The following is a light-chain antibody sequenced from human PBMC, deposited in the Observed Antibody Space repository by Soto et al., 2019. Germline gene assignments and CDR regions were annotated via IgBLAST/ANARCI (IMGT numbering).Light chain of an antibody. V-gene: IGLV2-14*03. CDR3: SSYSGATTIGYV. Sequence: QSALTQPASVSGSPGQSITISCTGSGSDVGGFNFVSWYQQHPGKAHKLIIYDVSDRPSGVSNRFSGSKSGNTASLTISGRQTEDEDAYYCSSYSGATTIGYVFGTGTKVTVL. J-gene: IGLJ1*01. CDR1: GSDVGGFNF. CDR2: DVS.